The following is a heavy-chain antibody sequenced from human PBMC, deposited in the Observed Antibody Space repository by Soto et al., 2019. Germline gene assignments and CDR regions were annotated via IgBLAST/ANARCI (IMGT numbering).Heavy chain of an antibody. V-gene: IGHV3-48*01. CDR3: ARELGFDAVARMYV. Sequence: EVQLVESGGGLVQPGGSLRLTCTASGVTFSSHSMVWVRQAPGKGLEWVSYISSGSSSIYYADSVKGRFTTSRDNAKNSTYLQMNSLRVEDTGVYYCARELGFDAVARMYVWGQGTTVTVSS. J-gene: IGHJ6*02. D-gene: IGHD6-19*01. CDR2: ISSGSSSI. CDR1: GVTFSSHS.